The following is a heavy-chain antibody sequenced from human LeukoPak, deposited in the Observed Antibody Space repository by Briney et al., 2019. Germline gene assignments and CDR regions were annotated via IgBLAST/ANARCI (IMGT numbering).Heavy chain of an antibody. J-gene: IGHJ4*02. CDR3: AKDPSYNFWSGYQSY. D-gene: IGHD3-3*01. Sequence: GGSLRLSCAASGFTFSSYAMSWVRQAPGKGLEWVSVISNSGGSAYYADSVKGRFTISRDNSKNTLYLQMNSLRAEDTAVYYCAKDPSYNFWSGYQSYWGQGTLVTVSS. CDR1: GFTFSSYA. CDR2: ISNSGGSA. V-gene: IGHV3-23*01.